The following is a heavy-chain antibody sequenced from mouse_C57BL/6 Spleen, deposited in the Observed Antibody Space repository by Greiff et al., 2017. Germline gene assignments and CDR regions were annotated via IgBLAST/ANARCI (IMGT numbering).Heavy chain of an antibody. J-gene: IGHJ2*01. D-gene: IGHD1-1*01. CDR2: ISDGGSYT. CDR3: ARDGINTVPNPYFDY. V-gene: IGHV5-4*01. CDR1: GFTFSSYA. Sequence: EVQLVESGGGLVKPGGSLKLSCAASGFTFSSYAMSWVRQTPEKRLEWVATISDGGSYTYYPDNVKGRFTISRDNAKNNLYLQMSHLKSEDPAMYYCARDGINTVPNPYFDYWGQGTTLTVSS.